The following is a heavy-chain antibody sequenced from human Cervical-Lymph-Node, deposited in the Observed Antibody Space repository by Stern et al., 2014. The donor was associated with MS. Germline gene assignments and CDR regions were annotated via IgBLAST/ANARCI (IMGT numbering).Heavy chain of an antibody. V-gene: IGHV1-2*02. Sequence: VQLVQSGAEVKKPGASVKVTCKTSENTFTGYYIHWVRQAHGPGIEWMGWINPNSGATNYAQRFQDRVSLTSDTSNSLAYMELDRLTSGDTAVYYCARISLGSGIDYWGQGSLVTVSS. J-gene: IGHJ4*02. D-gene: IGHD1-26*01. CDR3: ARISLGSGIDY. CDR2: INPNSGAT. CDR1: ENTFTGYY.